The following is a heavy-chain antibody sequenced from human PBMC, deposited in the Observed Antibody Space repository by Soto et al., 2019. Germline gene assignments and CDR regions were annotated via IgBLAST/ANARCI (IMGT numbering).Heavy chain of an antibody. CDR3: ARGSDYVWGSYRYHYYYGMDV. CDR1: GGSVSSYY. J-gene: IGHJ6*02. D-gene: IGHD3-16*02. CDR2: IYYSGST. Sequence: SETLSLTCTVSGGSVSSYYWSWIRQPPGKGLEWIGYIYYSGSTNYNPSLKSRVTISVDTSKNQFSLKLSSVTAADTAVYYCARGSDYVWGSYRYHYYYGMDVWGQGTTVTVSS. V-gene: IGHV4-59*02.